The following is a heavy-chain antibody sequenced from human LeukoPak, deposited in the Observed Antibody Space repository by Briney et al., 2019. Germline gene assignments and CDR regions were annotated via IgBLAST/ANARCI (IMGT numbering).Heavy chain of an antibody. J-gene: IGHJ4*02. CDR2: IRSKANSYAT. D-gene: IGHD5-18*01. Sequence: GGSLRLSCAASGFTFSSYEMNWVRQASGKGLEWVGRIRSKANSYATAYAASVKGRFTISRDDSKNTAYLQMNSLKTEDTAVYYCTRHVSYGMWGQGTLVTVSS. V-gene: IGHV3-73*01. CDR3: TRHVSYGM. CDR1: GFTFSSYE.